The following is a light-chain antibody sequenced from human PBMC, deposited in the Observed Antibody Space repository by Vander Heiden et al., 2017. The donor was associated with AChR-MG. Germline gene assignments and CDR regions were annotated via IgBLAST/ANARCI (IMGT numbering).Light chain of an antibody. J-gene: IGLJ3*02. CDR2: DVT. Sequence: QSALTQPRSLSGSPGQSVTISCTGPSSDIGTYNYVSWYQQHPGKAPKLMIYDVTKGPSGVPDRFSGSKSDNTASLTTSGLQAEDEADYYCCSYAGSYTWVFGGGTKLTVL. CDR1: SSDIGTYNY. CDR3: CSYAGSYTWV. V-gene: IGLV2-11*01.